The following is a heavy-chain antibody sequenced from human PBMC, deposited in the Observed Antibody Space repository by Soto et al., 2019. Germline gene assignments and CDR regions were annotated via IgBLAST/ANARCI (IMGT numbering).Heavy chain of an antibody. CDR3: LNGDYY. D-gene: IGHD3-16*01. V-gene: IGHV3-48*01. Sequence: EEQLVESGGGLVQPGGSLRLSCAASGFSFSTHYMNWVRQTPGKGLEWVSSINRDSTVIKYADSVKGRFTISRDNARNSLSLQRNSLRAEDTAVYYGLNGDYYVGPGTLVTVSS. CDR1: GFSFSTHY. J-gene: IGHJ4*02. CDR2: INRDSTVI.